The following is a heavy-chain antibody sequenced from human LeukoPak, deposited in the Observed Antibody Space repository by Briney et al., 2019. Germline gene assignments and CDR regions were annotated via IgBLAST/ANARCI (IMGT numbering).Heavy chain of an antibody. V-gene: IGHV4-61*02. CDR1: GGSISSGSYY. D-gene: IGHD6-13*01. Sequence: PSETLSLTXTVSGGSISSGSYYWSWIGQPAGKGLEWIGRIYTSGSTNYNPSLKSRVTISVDTSKNQFSLKLSSVTAADTAVYYCARVSSSWYGGLDYWGQGTLVTVSS. CDR2: IYTSGST. J-gene: IGHJ4*02. CDR3: ARVSSSWYGGLDY.